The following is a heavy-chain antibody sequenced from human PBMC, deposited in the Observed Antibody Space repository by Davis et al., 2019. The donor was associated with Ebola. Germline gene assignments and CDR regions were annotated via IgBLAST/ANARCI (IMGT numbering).Heavy chain of an antibody. CDR1: GFTFSSYS. CDR2: ISSSSSTI. Sequence: PGGSLRLSCAASGFTFSSYSMNWVRQAPGKGLEWVSYISSSSSTIYYADSVKGRFTISRDNAKNSLYLQMNSLRDEDTAVYYCAREVYDFWSGYYTRVFDYWGQGTLVTVSS. CDR3: AREVYDFWSGYYTRVFDY. J-gene: IGHJ4*02. V-gene: IGHV3-48*02. D-gene: IGHD3-3*01.